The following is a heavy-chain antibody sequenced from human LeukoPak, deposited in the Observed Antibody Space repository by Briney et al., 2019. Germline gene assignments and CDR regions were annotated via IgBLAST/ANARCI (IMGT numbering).Heavy chain of an antibody. CDR2: IYHSGST. CDR3: AREKRQQPNYFDY. D-gene: IGHD6-13*01. Sequence: SQTLSLTCTVSGGSISSGGYYWSWIRQPPGKGLEWIGYIYHSGSTYYNPSLKSRVTISVDRSKNQFSLKLSSVTAADTAVYYCAREKRQQPNYFDYWGQGTLVTVSS. CDR1: GGSISSGGYY. V-gene: IGHV4-30-2*01. J-gene: IGHJ4*02.